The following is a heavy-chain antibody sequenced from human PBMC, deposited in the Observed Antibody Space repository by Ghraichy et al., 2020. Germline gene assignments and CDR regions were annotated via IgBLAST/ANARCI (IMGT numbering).Heavy chain of an antibody. Sequence: GGSLRLSCVGSGFTFSGYSMNWVRQSPGKGLEWVSYITSSDRSIFYADSVKGRFTISRDNAQSSLSLQMNGLRDEDTAVYYCARGSKVVRFFYYDGMDVWGQGTAVTVSS. CDR2: ITSSDRSI. D-gene: IGHD4-23*01. J-gene: IGHJ6*02. CDR3: ARGSKVVRFFYYDGMDV. CDR1: GFTFSGYS. V-gene: IGHV3-48*02.